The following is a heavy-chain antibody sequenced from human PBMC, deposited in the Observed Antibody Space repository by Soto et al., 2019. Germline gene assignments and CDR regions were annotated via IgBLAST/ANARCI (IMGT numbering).Heavy chain of an antibody. V-gene: IGHV3-30-3*01. J-gene: IGHJ6*02. Sequence: QVQLVESGGGVVQPGTSLRLSCTASGLNFNLFTAHWVRQAPGKGLDWVAVVSNDGNNKYYADSVKGRFTISRDNSKNTLYLQMNSLRTEDTALYYCARGNMDVWGRGTTVIVSS. CDR2: VSNDGNNK. CDR3: ARGNMDV. CDR1: GLNFNLFT.